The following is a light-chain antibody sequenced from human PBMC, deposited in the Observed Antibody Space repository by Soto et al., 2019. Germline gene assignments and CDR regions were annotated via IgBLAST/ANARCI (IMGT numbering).Light chain of an antibody. Sequence: QPVLTQPPSVSGAPGQRVTISCTGSSSNIGAGYDVHWYQKLPGTAPKLLIYGNSNRPSGVPDRFSGSKSGTSASLAITGLQAEDEADYYCQSYDSSLSGSLVFGGGTKLTVL. CDR1: SSNIGAGYD. CDR2: GNS. V-gene: IGLV1-40*01. CDR3: QSYDSSLSGSLV. J-gene: IGLJ3*02.